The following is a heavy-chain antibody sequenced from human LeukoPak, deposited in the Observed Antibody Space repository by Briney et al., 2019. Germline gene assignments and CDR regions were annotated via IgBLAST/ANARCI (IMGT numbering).Heavy chain of an antibody. V-gene: IGHV3-23*01. Sequence: PGGGLRHSCAASRFTFSSYAMNAVRQARWRGGEWVSAISNSGVSTYYADSVKGRFTISRDNSKNTLYLQVDSLRAEDTAVYYRARMSPTEIYYFYSMDVWGKGTTVTVSS. CDR1: RFTFSSYA. CDR2: ISNSGVST. J-gene: IGHJ6*03. CDR3: ARMSPTEIYYFYSMDV.